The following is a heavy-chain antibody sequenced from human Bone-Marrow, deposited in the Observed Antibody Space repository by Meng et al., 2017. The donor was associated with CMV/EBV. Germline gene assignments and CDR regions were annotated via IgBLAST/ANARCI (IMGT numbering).Heavy chain of an antibody. CDR2: VTSRGTI. D-gene: IGHD5/OR15-5a*01. J-gene: IGHJ6*02. Sequence: GESLKISCAASGFIFSDYGMTWVRRAPGKGLEWVSLVTSRGTIYYQDSVRGRFTISRDNSKNALYLQMHSLRAEDSAMYYCARAPRSTVFRGIDVWGQGTTVTVSS. CDR1: GFIFSDYG. CDR3: ARAPRSTVFRGIDV. V-gene: IGHV3-69-1*01.